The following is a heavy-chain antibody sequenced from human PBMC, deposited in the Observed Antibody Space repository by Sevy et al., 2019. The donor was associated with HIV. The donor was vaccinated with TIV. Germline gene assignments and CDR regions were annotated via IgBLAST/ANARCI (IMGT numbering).Heavy chain of an antibody. D-gene: IGHD3-22*01. J-gene: IGHJ3*02. CDR2: IYYSEST. CDR1: GGSISSGGYY. Sequence: SETLSLTCTVSGGSISSGGYYWSWIRQHPGKGLEWIGYIYYSESTYYNPSLKSRVTISVDTSKNQFSLKLSSVTAADMAVYYCARGEYDSRLTGAFDIWGQGTMVTVSS. CDR3: ARGEYDSRLTGAFDI. V-gene: IGHV4-31*03.